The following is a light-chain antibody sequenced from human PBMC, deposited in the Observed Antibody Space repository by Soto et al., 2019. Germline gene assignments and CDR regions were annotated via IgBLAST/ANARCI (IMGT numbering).Light chain of an antibody. CDR1: SSNIGSNT. Sequence: QSVLTQPPSASGTPGQRVTISCSGSSSNIGSNTINWYQQLPGTAPKLLIYSNNQWPSGVPDRFSGSKSGTSASLAISGLQSEDEADYYCAAWDDSLSGWVFGGGTKLTVL. V-gene: IGLV1-44*01. CDR3: AAWDDSLSGWV. J-gene: IGLJ3*02. CDR2: SNN.